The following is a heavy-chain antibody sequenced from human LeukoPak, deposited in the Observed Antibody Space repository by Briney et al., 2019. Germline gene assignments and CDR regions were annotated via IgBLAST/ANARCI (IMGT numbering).Heavy chain of an antibody. D-gene: IGHD3-10*01. CDR3: VREGFYESGSLPTFYFDY. Sequence: PGGSLRLSCAASGFTFDDYAMHWVRQAPGKGLEWVSGISWNSGSIGYADSVKGRFTISGDSSSKMVSLQMNSLGTEDTAVYYCVREGFYESGSLPTFYFDYWGQGTLVTVSS. CDR1: GFTFDDYA. CDR2: ISWNSGSI. V-gene: IGHV3-9*01. J-gene: IGHJ4*02.